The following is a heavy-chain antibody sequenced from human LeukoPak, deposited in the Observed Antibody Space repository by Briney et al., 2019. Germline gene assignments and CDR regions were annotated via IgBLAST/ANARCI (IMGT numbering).Heavy chain of an antibody. CDR2: IYYSGST. J-gene: IGHJ4*02. CDR1: GGSISSYY. D-gene: IGHD3-16*01. CDR3: AREKPLGGNHYFDY. Sequence: SETLSFTCTVSGGSISSYYWSWIRQPPGKGLEWIGYIYYSGSTNYNPSLKSRVTISVDTSKNQFSLKLSSVTAADTAVYYCAREKPLGGNHYFDYWGQGTLVTVSS. V-gene: IGHV4-59*12.